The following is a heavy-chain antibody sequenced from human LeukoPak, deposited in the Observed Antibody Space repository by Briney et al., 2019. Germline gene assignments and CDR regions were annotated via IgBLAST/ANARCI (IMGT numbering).Heavy chain of an antibody. D-gene: IGHD3-9*01. CDR3: ARVSRDILTGYPLDY. J-gene: IGHJ4*02. V-gene: IGHV3-48*03. CDR1: GFTFSSYE. Sequence: GGSLRLSCAASGFTFSSYEMNWVRQAPGKGLEWVSYISSSGSTIYYADFVKGRFTTSRDNAKNSLYLQMNSLRAEDTAVYYCARVSRDILTGYPLDYWGQGTLVTVSS. CDR2: ISSSGSTI.